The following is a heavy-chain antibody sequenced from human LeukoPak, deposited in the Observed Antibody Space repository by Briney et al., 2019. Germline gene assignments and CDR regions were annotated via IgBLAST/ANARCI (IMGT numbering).Heavy chain of an antibody. CDR2: VYHSGST. V-gene: IGHV4-38-2*01. CDR3: ARLAGGYCSSTSCHAFDY. J-gene: IGHJ4*02. Sequence: KASETLSLTCAVSGYSISSGYCWGWIRQPPGNGLEWIGNVYHSGSTFYNPSLNSRVTISVDTSKNHFSLKLTSVTAADTAVYYCARLAGGYCSSTSCHAFDYWGQGTLVTVSS. D-gene: IGHD2-2*01. CDR1: GYSISSGYC.